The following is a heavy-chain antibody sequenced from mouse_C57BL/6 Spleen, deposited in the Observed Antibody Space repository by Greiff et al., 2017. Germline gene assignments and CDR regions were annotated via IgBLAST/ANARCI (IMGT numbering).Heavy chain of an antibody. Sequence: QVQLQQSGAELAKPGASVKLSCKASGYTFTSYWMHWVKQRPGQGLEWIGYINPSSGYTKYNQKFKDKATWTADKSSSTAYMQLSSLTYEDSAVYYCAREERFAYWGQGTLVTVSA. V-gene: IGHV1-7*01. CDR2: INPSSGYT. CDR1: GYTFTSYW. CDR3: AREERFAY. J-gene: IGHJ3*01.